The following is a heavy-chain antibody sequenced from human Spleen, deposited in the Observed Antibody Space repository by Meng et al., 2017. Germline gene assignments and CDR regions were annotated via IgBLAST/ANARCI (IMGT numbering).Heavy chain of an antibody. CDR2: INQDGSVK. V-gene: IGHV3-7*01. D-gene: IGHD6-13*01. CDR3: ARLGYSSSSFDY. J-gene: IGHJ4*02. Sequence: GESLKISCAASGFTFTNYWMTWVRQAPGKGLEWVANINQDGSVKYSVDSAEGRFTISRDNAKNSLHLQMNSLRAEDTAVYFCARLGYSSSSFDYWGQGTLVTVSS. CDR1: GFTFTNYW.